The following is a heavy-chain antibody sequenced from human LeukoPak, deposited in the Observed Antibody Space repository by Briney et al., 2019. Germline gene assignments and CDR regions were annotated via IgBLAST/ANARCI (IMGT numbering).Heavy chain of an antibody. J-gene: IGHJ4*02. CDR3: ARDQYCSSTSCYNWVDY. V-gene: IGHV1-18*01. CDR1: GYTFTSYG. CDR2: ISAYNGNT. D-gene: IGHD2-2*02. Sequence: ASVKVSCKASGYTFTSYGISWVRQAPGQGLEWMGWISAYNGNTNYAQKIQGRVTMTTDTSTSTAYMELRSLRSDDTAVYYCARDQYCSSTSCYNWVDYWGQGTLVTVS.